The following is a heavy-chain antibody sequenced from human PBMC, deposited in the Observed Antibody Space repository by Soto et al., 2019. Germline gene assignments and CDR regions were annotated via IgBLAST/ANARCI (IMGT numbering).Heavy chain of an antibody. CDR3: VRRLYDSSRYYYFAQ. J-gene: IGHJ1*01. CDR2: INHGGST. V-gene: IGHV4-34*01. CDR1: GGSFSGYY. D-gene: IGHD3-22*01. Sequence: PSETLSLTCAVYGGSFSGYYWSWSRQPPGKGLEWIGEINHGGSTNYNPSLKSRVTISVDTSKNQFSLRLSSVTAADTALYYCVRRLYDSSRYYYFAQRAQRTPVPVSS.